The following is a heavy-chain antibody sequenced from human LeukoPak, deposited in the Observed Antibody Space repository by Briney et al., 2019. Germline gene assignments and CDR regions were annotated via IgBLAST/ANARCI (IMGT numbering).Heavy chain of an antibody. CDR1: GFTFSEFSFRAAW. Sequence: PGGSLRLSCVVSGFTFSEFSFRAAWMSWVRQAPGKGLEWVGRFKSNTDGGATDYAAPVKGRFTISRDVSKATLFLQMNSLKTEDTAVYYCTADNCARTSCYARYWGQGTLVTASS. V-gene: IGHV3-15*01. CDR3: TADNCARTSCYARY. D-gene: IGHD2-2*01. J-gene: IGHJ4*02. CDR2: FKSNTDGGAT.